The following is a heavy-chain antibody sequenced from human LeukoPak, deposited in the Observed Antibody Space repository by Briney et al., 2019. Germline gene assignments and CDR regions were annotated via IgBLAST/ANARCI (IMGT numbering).Heavy chain of an antibody. CDR3: RRHSSNWYGIDY. CDR1: GGSITSYY. Sequence: SETLSLTCTVSGGSITSYYWSWIRQPPGKGLEWIGYIYTSGSANYNPSLKSRVTISVDTSKSQFSLKLSSVTAADTAVYYCRRHSSNWYGIDYWGQGILVTVSS. V-gene: IGHV4-4*09. J-gene: IGHJ4*02. D-gene: IGHD6-13*01. CDR2: IYTSGSA.